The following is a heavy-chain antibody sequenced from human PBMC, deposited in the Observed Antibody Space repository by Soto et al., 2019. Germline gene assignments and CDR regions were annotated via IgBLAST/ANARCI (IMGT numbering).Heavy chain of an antibody. Sequence: GGSLRLSCAASGFTVSSNYMSWVRQAPGKGLEWVSVIYSGGSAYYADSVKGRFTISRDNSKNTLYLQMNSLRAEDTAVYYCAREGGRYCSGGSCYYYYYGMDVWGQGTTVTVSS. V-gene: IGHV3-66*01. J-gene: IGHJ6*02. CDR1: GFTVSSNY. D-gene: IGHD2-15*01. CDR2: IYSGGSA. CDR3: AREGGRYCSGGSCYYYYYGMDV.